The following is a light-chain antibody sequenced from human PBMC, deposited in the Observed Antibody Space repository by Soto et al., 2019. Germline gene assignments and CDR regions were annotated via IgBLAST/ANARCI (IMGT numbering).Light chain of an antibody. CDR1: SSDVGGYNY. V-gene: IGLV2-8*01. CDR2: EVS. Sequence: QSVLTQPPSGSGSPGQSVTISCTGTSSDVGGYNYVSWYQQHPGKAPKLMIYEVSKRPSGVPDRFSGSKSGNTASLTVSGLQAEDESDYYCISYPRSNYYVFATAT. J-gene: IGLJ1*01. CDR3: ISYPRSNYYV.